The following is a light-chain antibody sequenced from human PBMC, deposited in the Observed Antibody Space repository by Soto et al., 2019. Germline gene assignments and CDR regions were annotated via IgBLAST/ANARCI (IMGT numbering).Light chain of an antibody. CDR1: PGISSY. Sequence: DIQLTQSPSLLSASVGDRVTITCRASPGISSYLAWYQQKPGKAPELLIFSASTLVSGVPSRFSGSGSETEFTLTISSLQPEDSAIYHCQQLNSFPFTFGPGTKVTLK. CDR2: SAS. CDR3: QQLNSFPFT. J-gene: IGKJ3*01. V-gene: IGKV1-9*01.